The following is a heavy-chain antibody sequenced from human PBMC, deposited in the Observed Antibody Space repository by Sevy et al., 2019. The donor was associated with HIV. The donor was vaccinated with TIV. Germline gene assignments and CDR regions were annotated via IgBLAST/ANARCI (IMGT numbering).Heavy chain of an antibody. CDR3: ARLHPHIAAARAMDV. D-gene: IGHD6-13*01. CDR1: GFSISGYT. J-gene: IGHJ6*02. CDR2: SYSDDSR. Sequence: GGSLRLSCAASGFSISGYTMNWVRQAPGKGLDWVALSYSDDSRYFADSVRGRFTISRDSLKNTLYLQMNSLRAEDTAVYYCARLHPHIAAARAMDVWGQGTTVTVSS. V-gene: IGHV3-53*01.